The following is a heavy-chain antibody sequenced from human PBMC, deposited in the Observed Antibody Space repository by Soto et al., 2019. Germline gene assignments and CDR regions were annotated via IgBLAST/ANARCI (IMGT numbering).Heavy chain of an antibody. CDR1: GFTFSSYA. J-gene: IGHJ4*02. Sequence: GSLRLSCAASGFTFSSYAMSWVRQAPGKGLEWVSAISGSGGSTYYADSVKGRFTISRDNSKNTLYLQMNSLRAEDTAVYYCAKGTPIFGVVQSFDSWGQGPLVTSPQ. D-gene: IGHD3-3*01. CDR3: AKGTPIFGVVQSFDS. V-gene: IGHV3-23*01. CDR2: ISGSGGST.